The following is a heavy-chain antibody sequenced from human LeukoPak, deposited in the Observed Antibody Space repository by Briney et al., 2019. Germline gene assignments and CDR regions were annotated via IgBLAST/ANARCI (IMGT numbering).Heavy chain of an antibody. Sequence: PGGSLRLSCAASGFTFSSYGMHWVHQAPGKGLEWVAVISYDGSNKYYADSVKGRFTISRDNSKNTLYLQMNSLRAEDTAVYYCAKEGRVRWLRSIVDFDYWGQGTLVTVSS. V-gene: IGHV3-30*18. CDR3: AKEGRVRWLRSIVDFDY. J-gene: IGHJ4*02. CDR2: ISYDGSNK. CDR1: GFTFSSYG. D-gene: IGHD5-24*01.